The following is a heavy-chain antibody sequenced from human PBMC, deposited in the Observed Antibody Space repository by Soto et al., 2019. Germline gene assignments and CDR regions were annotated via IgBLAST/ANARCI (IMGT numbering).Heavy chain of an antibody. CDR1: GYTFSDYG. V-gene: IGHV1-18*01. Sequence: QVQLVQSGADVKKPGASVKVSCKASGYTFSDYGISWVRQAPGQGLEWMGWISAKNGNTNFAQKFRGRVTMTTDTSTSTVYMELRSLKPADTAVYYCAREPPETPPDYWGQGTLVTVSS. CDR3: AREPPETPPDY. J-gene: IGHJ4*02. CDR2: ISAKNGNT.